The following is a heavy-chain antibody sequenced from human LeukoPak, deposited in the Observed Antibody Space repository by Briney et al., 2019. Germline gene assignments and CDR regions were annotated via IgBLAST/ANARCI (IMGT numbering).Heavy chain of an antibody. D-gene: IGHD3-9*01. Sequence: ASVKVSCKASGYTFTSYGISWVRQAPGQGLEWMGCISAYNGNTNYAQKLQGRVTMTTDTSTSTAYMELRGLRSDDTAVSYCARDVYYDILTGDYYYYMDVWGKGTTVTVSS. CDR3: ARDVYYDILTGDYYYYMDV. V-gene: IGHV1-18*01. CDR2: ISAYNGNT. J-gene: IGHJ6*03. CDR1: GYTFTSYG.